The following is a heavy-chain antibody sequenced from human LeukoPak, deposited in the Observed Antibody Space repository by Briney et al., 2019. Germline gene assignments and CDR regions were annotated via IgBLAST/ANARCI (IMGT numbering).Heavy chain of an antibody. V-gene: IGHV4-34*01. D-gene: IGHD6-13*01. CDR3: ARGWGSSWYYFDY. J-gene: IGHJ4*02. CDR2: INHSGST. CDR1: GGSFSGYY. Sequence: KPSETLSLTCAVYGGSFSGYYWSWIRQPPGKGLEWIGEINHSGSTNYNPSLKSRVTISVDTSKNQFSLKLTSLTAADTAVYYCARGWGSSWYYFDYWGQGTLVTVST.